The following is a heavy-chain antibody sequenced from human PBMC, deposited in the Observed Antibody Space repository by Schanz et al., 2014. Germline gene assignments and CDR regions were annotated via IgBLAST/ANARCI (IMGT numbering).Heavy chain of an antibody. CDR3: ARGGYSYALSAFDI. Sequence: QGQLVQSGPEVKEPGASVKVSCEASRYTFNTYGLNWVRQAPGQGLEWMGWISAYTNNTNYTQKVQGRVSMTTDTSTGTAYMELRSLRSDDTALYYCARGGYSYALSAFDIWGQGTMVTVSS. V-gene: IGHV1-18*01. CDR2: ISAYTNNT. CDR1: RYTFNTYG. J-gene: IGHJ3*02. D-gene: IGHD5-18*01.